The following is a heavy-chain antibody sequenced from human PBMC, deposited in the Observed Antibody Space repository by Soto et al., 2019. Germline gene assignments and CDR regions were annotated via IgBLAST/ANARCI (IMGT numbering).Heavy chain of an antibody. V-gene: IGHV4-39*01. CDR1: GGSISSSSYY. CDR2: IYYSGST. CDR3: ARLHDGTLAY. D-gene: IGHD1-1*01. Sequence: PSETLSLTCTVSGGSISSSSYYWGWIRQPPGKGLEWIGSIYYSGSTYYNPSLKSRVTISVDTSKNQFSLKLSSVTAADTAVYYCARLHDGTLAYWGQGTLVTVSS. J-gene: IGHJ4*02.